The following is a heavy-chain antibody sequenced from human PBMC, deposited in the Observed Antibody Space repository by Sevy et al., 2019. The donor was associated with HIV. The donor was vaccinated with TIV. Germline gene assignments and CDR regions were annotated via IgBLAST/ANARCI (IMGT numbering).Heavy chain of an antibody. CDR3: ARTTGCCWYSMDV. CDR1: GGSISSYY. J-gene: IGHJ6*03. CDR2: IYYSGST. V-gene: IGHV4-59*12. D-gene: IGHD3-9*01. Sequence: SETLSLTCTVSGGSISSYYWSWIRQPPGKGLEWIGYIYYSGSTNYNPSLKSRVTMSVDTSKNQFSLKLSSVTAADTAVYYCARTTGCCWYSMDVWGKGTTVTVSS.